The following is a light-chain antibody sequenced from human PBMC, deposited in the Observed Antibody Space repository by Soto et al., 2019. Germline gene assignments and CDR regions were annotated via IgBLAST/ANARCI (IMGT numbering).Light chain of an antibody. CDR1: QTINKY. J-gene: IGKJ4*01. Sequence: DIQMTQSPSSLSASVGDRVTITCRASQTINKYLNWYQQRPGKAPKPLIYAASSLQSGVPSRFSGSGSGTDFTLTIRSLQPEDIATYYCQQSYSAPLTFGGGTKV. CDR2: AAS. CDR3: QQSYSAPLT. V-gene: IGKV1-39*01.